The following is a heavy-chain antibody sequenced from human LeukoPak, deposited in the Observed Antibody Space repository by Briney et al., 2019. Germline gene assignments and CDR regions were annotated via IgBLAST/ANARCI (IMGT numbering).Heavy chain of an antibody. J-gene: IGHJ4*02. Sequence: GGSLRLSCAASGFAFSSYWMTWVRQAPGEGLEWVAKIKQDGSEKYYVDSVKGRFTISRDNAKNSLYLQMNSLGAEDTAVYYCARRGTSSSWAHFDYWGQGTLVTVSS. V-gene: IGHV3-7*05. D-gene: IGHD6-13*01. CDR3: ARRGTSSSWAHFDY. CDR1: GFAFSSYW. CDR2: IKQDGSEK.